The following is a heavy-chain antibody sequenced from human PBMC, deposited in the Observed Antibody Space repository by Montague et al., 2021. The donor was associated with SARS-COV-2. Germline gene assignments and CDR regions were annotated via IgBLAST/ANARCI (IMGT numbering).Heavy chain of an antibody. CDR3: ARGLGYTSMFRFFDY. D-gene: IGHD2-2*02. J-gene: IGHJ4*01. V-gene: IGHV4-59*02. Sequence: SETLSLTCAISGGSASGYYWARIRQPPGKGLEWIGYMYYTGTSNYNPSLKSRVSMSIDTSKNHFSLNLTSVAAADTGVYYCARGLGYTSMFRFFDYWGHGAQVTVSS. CDR1: GGSASGYY. CDR2: MYYTGTS.